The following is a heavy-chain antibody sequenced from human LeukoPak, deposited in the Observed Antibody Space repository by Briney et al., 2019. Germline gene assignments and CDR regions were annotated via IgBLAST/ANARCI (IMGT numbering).Heavy chain of an antibody. CDR3: ARDSYCSGGSCYSPFDY. CDR1: GFTVSSNY. V-gene: IGHV3-66*01. D-gene: IGHD2-15*01. J-gene: IGHJ4*02. CDR2: IYGGGST. Sequence: GGSLRLSCAASGFTVSSNYMSWVRQAPGKGLEWVSVIYGGGSTYYADSVKGRFTISRDNSKNTLYLQMNSLRAEDTAVYYCARDSYCSGGSCYSPFDYWGQGTLVTVSS.